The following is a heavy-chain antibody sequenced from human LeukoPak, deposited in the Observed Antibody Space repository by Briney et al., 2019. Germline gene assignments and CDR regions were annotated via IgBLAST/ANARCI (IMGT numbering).Heavy chain of an antibody. CDR2: IYYSGST. V-gene: IGHV4-31*03. Sequence: SETLSLTCTVSGGSISSGGYYWSWIRQHPGKGLEWIGYIYYSGSTYYNPSLKSRVTISVDTSKNQFSLKLSSVTAADTAVYYCARDDSSDNAFDIWGPGTMVTVSS. D-gene: IGHD3-22*01. CDR3: ARDDSSDNAFDI. J-gene: IGHJ3*02. CDR1: GGSISSGGYY.